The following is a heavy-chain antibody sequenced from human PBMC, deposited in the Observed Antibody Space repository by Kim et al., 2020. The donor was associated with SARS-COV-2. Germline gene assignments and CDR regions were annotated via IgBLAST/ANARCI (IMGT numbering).Heavy chain of an antibody. V-gene: IGHV1-18*01. CDR3: ARDRPITMVRGVMPPLDY. J-gene: IGHJ4*01. Sequence: ASVKVSCKASGYTFTSYGISWVRQAPGQGLEWMGWISAYNGNTNYAQKLQGRGTMTTDTSTSKAYMELRSLRSDDTAVYYCARDRPITMVRGVMPPLDYWGQGTLVTVSS. CDR1: GYTFTSYG. CDR2: ISAYNGNT. D-gene: IGHD3-10*01.